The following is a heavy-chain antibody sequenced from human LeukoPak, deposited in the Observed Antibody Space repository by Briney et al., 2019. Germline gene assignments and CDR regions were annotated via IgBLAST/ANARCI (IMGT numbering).Heavy chain of an antibody. CDR2: IRFDDSDK. V-gene: IGHV3-30*02. CDR1: GFSFNKYG. D-gene: IGHD6-19*01. CDR3: ATKQWLAPPPDS. J-gene: IGHJ4*02. Sequence: GGSLRLSCAASGFSFNKYGMHWVRQAPGKGLEWVAFIRFDDSDKYYADFVKGRFTVSRDNADNTMFLQMNSVRDEDTAVYYCATKQWLAPPPDSWGQGTPVTVSS.